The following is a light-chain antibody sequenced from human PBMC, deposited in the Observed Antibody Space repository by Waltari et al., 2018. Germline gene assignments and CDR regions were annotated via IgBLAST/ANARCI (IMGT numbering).Light chain of an antibody. V-gene: IGKV3-20*01. CDR3: QKYGTLPAT. Sequence: EIVLTQSPGTLPLSPGVRATLSCRASQSVSKYLAWYQQKPGQAPRLLIYDASTRATGIPDRFSGSGWGTDFSLTISRLEPEDFAVYYCQKYGTLPATFGQGTKVQMK. CDR2: DAS. J-gene: IGKJ1*01. CDR1: QSVSKY.